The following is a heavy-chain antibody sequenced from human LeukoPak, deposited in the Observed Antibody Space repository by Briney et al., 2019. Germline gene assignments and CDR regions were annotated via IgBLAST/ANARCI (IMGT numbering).Heavy chain of an antibody. CDR1: GFTFSTYA. Sequence: GGSLRLSCAASGFTFSTYAMSWVRQAPGKGLEWVSALSPSGGIPYYEDSVKGRFTISRDNAKNSLYLQMNSLRAEDTAVYYCARGEVIPDYWGQGTLVTVSS. J-gene: IGHJ4*02. V-gene: IGHV3-23*01. D-gene: IGHD2-21*01. CDR2: LSPSGGIP. CDR3: ARGEVIPDY.